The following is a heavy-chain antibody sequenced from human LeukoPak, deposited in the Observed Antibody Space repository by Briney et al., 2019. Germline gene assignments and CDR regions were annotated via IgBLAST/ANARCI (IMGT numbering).Heavy chain of an antibody. D-gene: IGHD3-10*01. CDR1: GYTLTELS. CDR2: FDPEDGET. Sequence: ASVKVSCKVSGYTLTELSMHWVRQAPGKEREWMGGFDPEDGETIYAQKFQGRVTMTEDTSTVTAYMELSSLRSEDTAVYYCAVVLGVFGELLSSSWGQGTLVTVS. V-gene: IGHV1-24*01. CDR3: AVVLGVFGELLSSS. J-gene: IGHJ5*02.